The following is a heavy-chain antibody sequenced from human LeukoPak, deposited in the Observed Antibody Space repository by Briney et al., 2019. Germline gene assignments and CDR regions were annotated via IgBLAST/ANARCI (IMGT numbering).Heavy chain of an antibody. V-gene: IGHV4-59*01. D-gene: IGHD4-17*01. J-gene: IGHJ4*02. CDR3: ASKSSDHGELRFDY. Sequence: SETLSLTCTMSGDSTNTYFWSWIRQPPGKGLEWIGYIYYTGTTNYNPSLKSRVTISVDTSKNQFSLRLNSVTAADTAVYYCASKSSDHGELRFDYWGQGTLVTVSS. CDR1: GDSTNTYF. CDR2: IYYTGTT.